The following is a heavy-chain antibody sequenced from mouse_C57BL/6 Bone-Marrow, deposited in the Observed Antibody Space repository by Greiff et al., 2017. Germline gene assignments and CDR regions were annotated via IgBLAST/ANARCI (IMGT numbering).Heavy chain of an antibody. D-gene: IGHD2-4*01. V-gene: IGHV5-9-1*02. CDR1: GFTFSSYA. CDR2: ISSGGDYI. Sequence: EVKLVESGEGLVKPGGSLKLSCAASGFTFSSYAMSWVRQTPEKRLEWVAYISSGGDYIYYADTVKGRFTISRDNARNTLDLQMSSLKSEDTAMYYCTRGGDYGAFAYWGQGTLVTVSA. CDR3: TRGGDYGAFAY. J-gene: IGHJ3*01.